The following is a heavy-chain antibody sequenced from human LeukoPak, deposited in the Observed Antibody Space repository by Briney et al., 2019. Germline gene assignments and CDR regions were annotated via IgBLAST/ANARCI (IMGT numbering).Heavy chain of an antibody. Sequence: GESLKISRKCCGYSITCYWIGWVRQMPAKGLEWMGIIYPDDSDTRYSPSFQGQVTISADKSISTAYLQWSSLKASDTAMYYCAGGAAKLRYFDWLHDAFDICVEGTMVTVSS. CDR3: AGGAAKLRYFDWLHDAFDI. CDR2: IYPDDSDT. J-gene: IGHJ3*02. CDR1: GYSITCYW. D-gene: IGHD3-9*01. V-gene: IGHV5-51*01.